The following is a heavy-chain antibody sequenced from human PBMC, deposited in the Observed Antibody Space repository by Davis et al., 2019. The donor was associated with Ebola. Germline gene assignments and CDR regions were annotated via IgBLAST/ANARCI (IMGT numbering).Heavy chain of an antibody. Sequence: ASVKVSCKASGYTFTSYGISWVRQAPGQGLEWMGWISAYNGNTNYAQKLQGRVTMTTDTSTSTAYMELSSLRSEDTAVYYCARDDWNQNWFDPWGQGTLVTVSS. V-gene: IGHV1-18*01. J-gene: IGHJ5*02. D-gene: IGHD1-1*01. CDR2: ISAYNGNT. CDR3: ARDDWNQNWFDP. CDR1: GYTFTSYG.